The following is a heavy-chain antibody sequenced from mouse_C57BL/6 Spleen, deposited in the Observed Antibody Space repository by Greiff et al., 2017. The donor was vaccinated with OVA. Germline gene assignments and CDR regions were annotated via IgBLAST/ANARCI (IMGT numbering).Heavy chain of an antibody. V-gene: IGHV1-81*01. CDR1: GYTFTSYG. CDR2: IYPRSGNT. D-gene: IGHD2-3*01. CDR3: AREGIYDGPYYAMDY. Sequence: VQLQQSGAELARPGASVKLSCKASGYTFTSYGISWVKQRTGQGLEWIGEIYPRSGNTYYNEKFKGKATLTADKSSSTAYMELRSLTSEDSAVYFCAREGIYDGPYYAMDYWGQGTSVTVSS. J-gene: IGHJ4*01.